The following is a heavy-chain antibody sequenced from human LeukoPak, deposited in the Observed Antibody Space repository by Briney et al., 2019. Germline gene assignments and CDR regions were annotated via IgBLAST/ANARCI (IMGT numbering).Heavy chain of an antibody. Sequence: ASVKVSCKASGYTFTSYDINGVRQATGQGLEWMGWMNPNSGNTGYAQKFQGRVTMTRNTSISTAYMELSSLRSEDTAVYYCAVAAYDYVWGSSPPDYWGQGTLVTVSS. CDR1: GYTFTSYD. V-gene: IGHV1-8*01. CDR3: AVAAYDYVWGSSPPDY. CDR2: MNPNSGNT. J-gene: IGHJ4*02. D-gene: IGHD3-16*01.